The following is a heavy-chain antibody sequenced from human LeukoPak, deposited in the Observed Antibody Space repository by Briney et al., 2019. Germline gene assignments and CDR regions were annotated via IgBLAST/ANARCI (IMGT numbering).Heavy chain of an antibody. Sequence: PGGSLRLSCAASGFTFSSYGMHWVRQAPGKGLEWVAVISYDGSNKYYADSVKGRFTISRDNSKNTLYLQMNSLRAEDTAVYYCAKVVGMATTLGWFDPWGQGTLVTVSS. CDR1: GFTFSSYG. J-gene: IGHJ5*02. CDR3: AKVVGMATTLGWFDP. CDR2: ISYDGSNK. V-gene: IGHV3-30*18. D-gene: IGHD5-24*01.